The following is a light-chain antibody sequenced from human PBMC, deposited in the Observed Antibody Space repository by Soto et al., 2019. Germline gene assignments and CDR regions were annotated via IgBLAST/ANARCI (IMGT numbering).Light chain of an antibody. V-gene: IGKV3-15*01. J-gene: IGKJ5*01. Sequence: EVVLTQSPATLSVSPGERATLSCRASQSISINLAWYQKIPGQVPRLLIYGASTRATGIPARFSGSGSGTDFTLTITSLQSEDFALYYCQQYHKWPITFGQGARLELK. CDR3: QQYHKWPIT. CDR1: QSISIN. CDR2: GAS.